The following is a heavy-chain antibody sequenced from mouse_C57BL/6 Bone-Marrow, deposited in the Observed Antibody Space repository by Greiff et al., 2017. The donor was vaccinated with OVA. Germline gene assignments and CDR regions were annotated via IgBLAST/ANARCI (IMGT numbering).Heavy chain of an antibody. D-gene: IGHD1-1*01. CDR2: ISGGGGNT. CDR1: GFTFSSST. V-gene: IGHV5-9*01. CDR3: ARRTTVPMDY. Sequence: EVQVVESGGGLVKPGGSLKLSCAASGFTFSSSTMSWVRQTPEKRLEWVATISGGGGNTYYPDSVKGRFPISRDNAKNTLYLQMSSLRAEDTALYYCARRTTVPMDYWGQGTSVTVSS. J-gene: IGHJ4*01.